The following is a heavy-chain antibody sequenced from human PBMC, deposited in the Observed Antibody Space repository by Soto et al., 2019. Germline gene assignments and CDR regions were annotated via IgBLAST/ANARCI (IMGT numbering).Heavy chain of an antibody. J-gene: IGHJ6*02. CDR2: IIPFFKAT. CDR1: GGTFSSHA. CDR3: ARDVSLNYYDGTFSYYAMDV. D-gene: IGHD3-22*01. Sequence: SVKVSCKASGGTFSSHAISWVRQAPGQGLEWMGGIIPFFKATNYAQKFQGRVTITADDSTSTAYMDLYSLRSDDTAVYYCARDVSLNYYDGTFSYYAMDVWGRGTTVTVSS. V-gene: IGHV1-69*13.